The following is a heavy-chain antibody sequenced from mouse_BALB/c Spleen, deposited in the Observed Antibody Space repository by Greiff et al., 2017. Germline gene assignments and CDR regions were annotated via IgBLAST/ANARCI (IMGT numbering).Heavy chain of an antibody. V-gene: IGHV1-80*01. CDR1: GYAFSSYW. J-gene: IGHJ2*01. Sequence: VQRVESGAELVRPGSSVKISCKASGYAFSSYWMNWVKQRPGQGLEWIGQIYPGDGDTNYNGKFKGKATLTADKSSSTAYMQLSSLTSEDSAVYFCARNLFDYWGQGTTLTVSS. CDR2: IYPGDGDT. CDR3: ARNLFDY.